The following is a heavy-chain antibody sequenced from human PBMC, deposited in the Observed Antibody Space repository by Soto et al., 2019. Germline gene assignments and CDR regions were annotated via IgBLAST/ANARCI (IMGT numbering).Heavy chain of an antibody. CDR2: IYYSGST. V-gene: IGHV4-59*08. J-gene: IGHJ4*02. CDR1: GGSISSYY. Sequence: SETLSLTCTVSGGSISSYYWSWIRQPPGKGLEWIGYIYYSGSTNYNPSLKSRVTISVDTSKNQFSLKLSSVTAADTAVYYRARVVTANYNHDYWGQGTLVTVSS. CDR3: ARVVTANYNHDY. D-gene: IGHD2-21*02.